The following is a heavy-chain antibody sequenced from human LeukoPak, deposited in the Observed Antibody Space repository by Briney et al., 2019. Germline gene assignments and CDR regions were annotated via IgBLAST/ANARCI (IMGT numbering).Heavy chain of an antibody. CDR3: ARDLVRTVAELHYYYYYMDV. CDR2: ISYDGSNE. D-gene: IGHD6-19*01. Sequence: PGGSLRLSCAASGFTFNYYSMHWVRQAPGKGLEWVAGISYDGSNEYYADAMKGRFTISRDNSKNTLYLQMSSLRAEDTAVYYCARDLVRTVAELHYYYYYMDVWGKGTTVTISS. J-gene: IGHJ6*03. CDR1: GFTFNYYS. V-gene: IGHV3-30*04.